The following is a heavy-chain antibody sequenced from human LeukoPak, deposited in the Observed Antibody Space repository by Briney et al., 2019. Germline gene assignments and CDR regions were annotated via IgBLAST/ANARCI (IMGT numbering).Heavy chain of an antibody. V-gene: IGHV4-31*03. J-gene: IGHJ6*02. D-gene: IGHD1-14*01. CDR3: ARGETSYGMDV. CDR1: GGSISSGGYY. CDR2: IYYSGST. Sequence: PSETPSLTCTVSGGSISSGGYYWSWIRQRPGKGLEWIGYIYYSGSTYYNPSLKSRVTISVDTSKNQFSLKLSSVTAADTAVYYCARGETSYGMDVWGQGTTVTVSS.